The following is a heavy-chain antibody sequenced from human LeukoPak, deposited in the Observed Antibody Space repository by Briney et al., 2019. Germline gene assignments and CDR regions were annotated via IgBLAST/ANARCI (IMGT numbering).Heavy chain of an antibody. CDR3: ARGIAVVPAVSFDY. CDR1: GGSISSSSYY. J-gene: IGHJ4*02. CDR2: IYYSGST. V-gene: IGHV4-39*01. Sequence: PSETLSLTCTVSGGSISSSSYYWGWIRQPPGKGLEWIGSIYYSGSTYYNPSLKSRVTISVDTSKNQFSLKLSSVTAADTAVYYCARGIAVVPAVSFDYWGQGTLVTVSS. D-gene: IGHD2-2*01.